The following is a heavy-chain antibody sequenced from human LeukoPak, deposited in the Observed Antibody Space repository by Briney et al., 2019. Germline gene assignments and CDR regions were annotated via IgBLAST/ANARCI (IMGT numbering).Heavy chain of an antibody. CDR2: INPNSGGT. CDR3: AREETHHVYYGMDV. J-gene: IGHJ6*02. D-gene: IGHD1-14*01. Sequence: GASVKVSCKASGYTFTGYYMHWVRQAPGQGLEWMGRINPNSGGTNYAQKFQGRVTMTRDTSISTAYMELRSLRSDDTAVYYCAREETHHVYYGMDVWGQGTMVTVSS. CDR1: GYTFTGYY. V-gene: IGHV1-2*06.